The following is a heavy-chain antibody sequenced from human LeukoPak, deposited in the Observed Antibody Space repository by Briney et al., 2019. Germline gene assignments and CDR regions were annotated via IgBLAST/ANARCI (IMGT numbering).Heavy chain of an antibody. Sequence: ASVKVSCKVSGYTLTELSMHWVRQAPGKGLEWMGGFDPEDGETIYAQKFQGRVTMTEDTSTDTAYMELSSLRSEDTAVYYCATVQVVVPAAMLDYWGQGTLVTVSS. D-gene: IGHD2-2*01. V-gene: IGHV1-24*01. CDR1: GYTLTELS. CDR2: FDPEDGET. CDR3: ATVQVVVPAAMLDY. J-gene: IGHJ4*02.